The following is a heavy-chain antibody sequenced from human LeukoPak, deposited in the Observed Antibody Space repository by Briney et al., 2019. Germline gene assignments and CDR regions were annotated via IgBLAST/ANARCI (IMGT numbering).Heavy chain of an antibody. CDR2: INPNSGGK. J-gene: IGHJ4*02. Sequence: ASVKVSCKASGYTFTDYYLHWVRQAPGQGLEWMGWINPNSGGKNYAQKFQGRVTVTRDTSINTAYMELSRLRSDDTAVYYCARGDYYGSGSYFDYWGQGTLVTVSS. CDR3: ARGDYYGSGSYFDY. CDR1: GYTFTDYY. V-gene: IGHV1-2*02. D-gene: IGHD3-10*01.